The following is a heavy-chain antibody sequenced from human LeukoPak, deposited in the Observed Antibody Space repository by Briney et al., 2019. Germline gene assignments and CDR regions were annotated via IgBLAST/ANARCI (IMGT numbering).Heavy chain of an antibody. CDR2: VNPNTGTT. V-gene: IGHV1-2*02. CDR3: AKDWGIAMTGLYSFDH. CDR1: GYPFRGYY. Sequence: ASVRVSCKTSGYPFRGYYVHWVRQAPGQGLEWMGWVNPNTGTTSSAKKFQGRVTMTTDTSNNTVYMELRSLISDDTAMYYCAKDWGIAMTGLYSFDHWGQGTLVTVSS. D-gene: IGHD6-19*01. J-gene: IGHJ4*01.